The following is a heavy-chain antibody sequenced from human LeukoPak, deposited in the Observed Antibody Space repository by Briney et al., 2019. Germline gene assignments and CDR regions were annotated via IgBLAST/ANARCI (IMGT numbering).Heavy chain of an antibody. D-gene: IGHD3-16*02. CDR2: IGSGGGGT. CDR3: ANYIWGSYRHYFDS. CDR1: GFTFSNYA. V-gene: IGHV3-23*01. Sequence: AGGSLRLSCAASGFTFSNYAITWVRQAPGKGLEWFSVIGSGGGGTYYADSVTGRFTISRDKSKNTVYLQMNSLRAEDTAVYFCANYIWGSYRHYFDSWGQGTLVTVSS. J-gene: IGHJ4*02.